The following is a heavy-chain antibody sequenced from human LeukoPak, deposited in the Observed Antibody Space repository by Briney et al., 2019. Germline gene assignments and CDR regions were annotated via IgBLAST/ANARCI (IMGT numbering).Heavy chain of an antibody. Sequence: PSETLSLTCTVSGYSISSGYYWGWIRQPPGKGLEWIGSISHSGSTYYNPFLKSRITISIDTSKNQFSLRLSSVTAADTAVYYCARRSTVTTLGAAFDYWGQGTLVTVSS. D-gene: IGHD4-17*01. CDR1: GYSISSGYY. CDR3: ARRSTVTTLGAAFDY. V-gene: IGHV4-38-2*02. J-gene: IGHJ4*02. CDR2: ISHSGST.